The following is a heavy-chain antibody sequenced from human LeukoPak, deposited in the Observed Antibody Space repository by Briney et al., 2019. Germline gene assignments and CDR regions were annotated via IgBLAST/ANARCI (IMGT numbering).Heavy chain of an antibody. D-gene: IGHD7-27*01. CDR1: GGTFSSYA. J-gene: IGHJ6*03. CDR2: IIPIFGTA. Sequence: GASVKVSCKASGGTFSSYAISWVRQAPGQGLEWMGGIIPIFGTANYAQKFQGRVTITTDESTSTAYMELSSLRSEDTAVYYCARGEPNWDHYYYMDVWGKGTTVTVSS. CDR3: ARGEPNWDHYYYMDV. V-gene: IGHV1-69*05.